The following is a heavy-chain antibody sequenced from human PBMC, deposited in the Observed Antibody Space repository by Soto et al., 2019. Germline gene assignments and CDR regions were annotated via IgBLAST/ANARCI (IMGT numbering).Heavy chain of an antibody. V-gene: IGHV4-4*02. CDR2: IYHSGST. Sequence: QAQLQESGPGLVKPSGTLSLTCAVSGGSISSSNWWSWVRQPPGNGLEWIGEIYHSGSTNYNPSLKSRVTISVDKSKNQFSLKLSSVTAADTAVYYCARLRGVVTAIPDWFDPWGQGTLVTVSS. CDR3: ARLRGVVTAIPDWFDP. D-gene: IGHD2-21*02. CDR1: GGSISSSNW. J-gene: IGHJ5*02.